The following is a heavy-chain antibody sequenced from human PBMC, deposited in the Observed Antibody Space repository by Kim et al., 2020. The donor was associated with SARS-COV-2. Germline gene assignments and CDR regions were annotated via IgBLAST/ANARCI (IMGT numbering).Heavy chain of an antibody. CDR1: GGSISAYY. J-gene: IGHJ4*02. Sequence: SETLSLTCIVSGGSISAYYWSWIRQPAGKGLEWIGRIYNSGTTDYSPSLKSRVTLSVDTSKNQFSLMLTSMTAADTAVYYCAGSYDPSSEFAYWGQGTLVTVSS. V-gene: IGHV4-4*07. CDR3: AGSYDPSSEFAY. D-gene: IGHD6-6*01. CDR2: IYNSGTT.